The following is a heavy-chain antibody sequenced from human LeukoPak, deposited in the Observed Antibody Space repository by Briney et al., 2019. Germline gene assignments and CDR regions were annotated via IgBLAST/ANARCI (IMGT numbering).Heavy chain of an antibody. CDR2: IKQDGSEK. V-gene: IGHV3-7*01. D-gene: IGHD3-3*01. CDR3: ARVFFYDFWSGYPTYYYYGMDV. CDR1: GFTLSSYW. Sequence: GGSLRLSCAASGFTLSSYWMSWVRQAPGKGLEWVANIKQDGSEKYYVDSVKGRFTISRDNAKNSLYLQMNSLRAEDTAVYYCARVFFYDFWSGYPTYYYYGMDVWGQGTTVTVSS. J-gene: IGHJ6*02.